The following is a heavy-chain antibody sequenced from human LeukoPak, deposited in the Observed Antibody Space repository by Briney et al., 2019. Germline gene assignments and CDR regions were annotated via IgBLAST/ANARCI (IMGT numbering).Heavy chain of an antibody. V-gene: IGHV4-4*07. D-gene: IGHD2-15*01. CDR1: GGSINNY. J-gene: IGHJ3*02. Sequence: SETLSLTCTVSGGSINNYWSWIRQPAGKGLEGIGRIYARGSTNYNPSLKSRVTMSVDTPKNQFSLKLSSVTAADTAVYYCARGRYCSADICSGGDAFDIWGQGTMVPVSS. CDR3: ARGRYCSADICSGGDAFDI. CDR2: IYARGST.